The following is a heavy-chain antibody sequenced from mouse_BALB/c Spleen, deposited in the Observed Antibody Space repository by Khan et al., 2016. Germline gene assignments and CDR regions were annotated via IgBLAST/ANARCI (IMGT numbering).Heavy chain of an antibody. CDR2: IYPGDGDT. CDR1: GYTFTSYW. J-gene: IGHJ2*01. V-gene: IGHV1-87*01. CDR3: ARGNSYYDYDY. Sequence: QVQLQQSGAELARPGASVKLSCKASGYTFTSYWMQWVKQRPGQGLEWIGAIYPGDGDTRYTQKFKGKATLTADKSSSTAYMQLISLASEYSAVYYCARGNSYYDYDYWGQGTTLTVSS. D-gene: IGHD2-4*01.